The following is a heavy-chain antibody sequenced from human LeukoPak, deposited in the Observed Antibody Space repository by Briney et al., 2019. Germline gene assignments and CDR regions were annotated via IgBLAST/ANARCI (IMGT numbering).Heavy chain of an antibody. J-gene: IGHJ2*01. CDR1: GYSFTSYW. V-gene: IGHV5-51*01. Sequence: GESLKISCKGSGYSFTSYWIGWVRQMPGKGLEWMGIIYPGDSDTRYSLSFQGQVTISADKSISTAYLQWSSLKASDTAMYYRARHAPSDFWSGSSWYFDLWGRGTLVTVSS. CDR2: IYPGDSDT. D-gene: IGHD3-3*01. CDR3: ARHAPSDFWSGSSWYFDL.